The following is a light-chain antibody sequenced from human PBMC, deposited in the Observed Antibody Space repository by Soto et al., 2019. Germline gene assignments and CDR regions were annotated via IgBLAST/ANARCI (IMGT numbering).Light chain of an antibody. CDR1: QGISSW. Sequence: QVTHSAAAVTATEAEGVTITCRASQGISSWVAWYQQKPGKAPKLLIYAASSLQAGVPSRFSGSGSGTDFTLTISSLQAEDFATYYCPQTNYCSITFGQGSRLAIK. J-gene: IGKJ5*01. CDR2: AAS. CDR3: PQTNYCSIT. V-gene: IGKV1-12*01.